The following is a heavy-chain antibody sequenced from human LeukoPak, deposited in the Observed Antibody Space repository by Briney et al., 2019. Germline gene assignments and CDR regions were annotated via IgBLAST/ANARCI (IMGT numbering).Heavy chain of an antibody. CDR1: GGSISSYY. CDR3: ARRHFNERYFDY. CDR2: IYYSGST. D-gene: IGHD1-1*01. J-gene: IGHJ4*02. V-gene: IGHV4-59*01. Sequence: SETLSLTCTVSGGSISSYYWSWIRQPPGKGLEWIGYIYYSGSTNYNPSLKSRVTISVDTSKNQFSLKLSSVTAADTAVYYCARRHFNERYFDYWGQGTLVTVSS.